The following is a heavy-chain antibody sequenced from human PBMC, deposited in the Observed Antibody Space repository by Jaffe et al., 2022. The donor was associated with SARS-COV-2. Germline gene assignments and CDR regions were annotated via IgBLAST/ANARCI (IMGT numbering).Heavy chain of an antibody. J-gene: IGHJ4*02. V-gene: IGHV3-9*01. CDR2: ISWNSGSI. D-gene: IGHD2-15*01. Sequence: EVQLVESGGGLVQPGRSLRLSCAASGFTFDDYAMHWVRQAPGKGLEWVSGISWNSGSIGYADSVKGRFTISRDNAKNSLYLQMNSLRAEDTALYYCAKDIRVDIAVPHFDYWGQGTLVTVSS. CDR3: AKDIRVDIAVPHFDY. CDR1: GFTFDDYA.